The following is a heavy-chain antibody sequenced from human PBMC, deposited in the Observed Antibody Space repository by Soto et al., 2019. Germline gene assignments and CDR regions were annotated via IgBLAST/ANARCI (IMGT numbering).Heavy chain of an antibody. CDR1: GYTFTSYD. CDR2: MNPNSGNT. Sequence: QVPLVQSGAEVKKPGASVKVSCKASGYTFTSYDINWVRQATGQGLEWMGWMNPNSGNTGYAQKFQGRVTMTRNTSISTAYMELSSLRSEDTAVYYCASGSPPYYYYYYMDVWGKGTTVTVSS. CDR3: ASGSPPYYYYYYMDV. V-gene: IGHV1-8*01. J-gene: IGHJ6*03.